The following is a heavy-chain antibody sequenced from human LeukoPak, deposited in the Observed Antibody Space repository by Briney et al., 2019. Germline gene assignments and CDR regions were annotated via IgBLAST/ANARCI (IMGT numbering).Heavy chain of an antibody. D-gene: IGHD3-10*01. CDR1: GYTFTSYG. J-gene: IGHJ4*02. Sequence: GASVKVSCEASGYTFTSYGISRVRQAPGQGLEWMGWISAYNGNTNYAQKVQGRVTMTTDTSTSTAYMELRSLRSDDTAVYYCARVGLTYYYGSGSYYTADYWGQGTLVTVSS. CDR3: ARVGLTYYYGSGSYYTADY. CDR2: ISAYNGNT. V-gene: IGHV1-18*01.